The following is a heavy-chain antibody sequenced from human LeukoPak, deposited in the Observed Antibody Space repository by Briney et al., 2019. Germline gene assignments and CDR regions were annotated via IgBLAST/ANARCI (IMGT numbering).Heavy chain of an antibody. D-gene: IGHD3-3*01. CDR2: IDHRGTA. CDR1: GASYNAYY. Sequence: SETLSLTCAVYGASYNAYYWSWIRQPPGKGLEWIGDIDHRGTATYNPSLKSRLTISADASKNQFSLKLNSVTDADTAVYYCAVGITILEVAASFDSWGQGNLVIVSS. CDR3: AVGITILEVAASFDS. J-gene: IGHJ4*02. V-gene: IGHV4-34*01.